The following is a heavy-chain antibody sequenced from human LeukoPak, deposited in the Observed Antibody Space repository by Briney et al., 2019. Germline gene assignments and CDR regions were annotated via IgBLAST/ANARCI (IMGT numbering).Heavy chain of an antibody. CDR1: GYTFTDHY. J-gene: IGHJ4*02. CDR3: ARDNGDYWFDY. D-gene: IGHD4-17*01. CDR2: INPNSGGT. Sequence: ASVKVSCKTSGYTFTDHYFHWLRQAPGQGLEWMGWINPNSGGTNYAQKFQGRVTMTRDTSISTAYMELTRLRSDDTAVYYCARDNGDYWFDYWGQGTLVTVSS. V-gene: IGHV1-2*02.